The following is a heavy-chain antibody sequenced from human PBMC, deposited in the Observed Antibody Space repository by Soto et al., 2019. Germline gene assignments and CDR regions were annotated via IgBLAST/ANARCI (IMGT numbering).Heavy chain of an antibody. Sequence: PGGSLRLSCTASGFTFSSHWMSWVRQAPGKGLEWVANIKQDGSEKYYVDSVKGRFTISRDNAKNSLYLQMNSLRAEDTAVYYCARRGGVGYYYYYGMDVWGQGTTVTVSS. D-gene: IGHD3-16*01. J-gene: IGHJ6*02. CDR3: ARRGGVGYYYYYGMDV. CDR2: IKQDGSEK. CDR1: GFTFSSHW. V-gene: IGHV3-7*01.